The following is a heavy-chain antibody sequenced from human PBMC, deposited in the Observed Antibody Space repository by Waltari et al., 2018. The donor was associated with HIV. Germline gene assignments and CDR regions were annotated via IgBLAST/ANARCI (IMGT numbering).Heavy chain of an antibody. V-gene: IGHV4-34*01. D-gene: IGHD6-6*01. CDR2: INHSGST. Sequence: QVQLQQWGAGLLKPSGTLCLPCAADGGAFRGYYRVCVRQPPGKGLEWIGEINHSGSTNYNPSLKSRVTISVDTSKNQFSLKLSSVTAADTAVYYCASLCCRIAARPVDYWGQGTLVTVSS. CDR1: GGAFRGYY. J-gene: IGHJ4*02. CDR3: ASLCCRIAARPVDY.